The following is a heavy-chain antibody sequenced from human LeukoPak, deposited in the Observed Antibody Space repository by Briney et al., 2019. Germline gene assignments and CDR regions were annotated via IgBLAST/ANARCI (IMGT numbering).Heavy chain of an antibody. CDR3: AKGVAVASPYYFDY. V-gene: IGHV3-23*01. CDR1: GFTFSSYA. D-gene: IGHD6-19*01. J-gene: IGHJ4*02. CDR2: ISGSGSST. Sequence: GGSLRLSCAASGFTFSSYAMSWVRQAPGKGLEWVSPISGSGSSTYYADSVKGRFTISRDYSKNTLYLQMNSLRAEDTAVYYCAKGVAVASPYYFDYWGQGTLVTVSS.